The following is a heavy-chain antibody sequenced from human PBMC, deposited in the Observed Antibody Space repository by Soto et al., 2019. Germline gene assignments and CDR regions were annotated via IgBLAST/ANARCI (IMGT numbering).Heavy chain of an antibody. CDR2: IRSKANSYAT. CDR3: TTIAVAVVY. V-gene: IGHV3-73*01. CDR1: GFTFSGSA. Sequence: EVQLVESGGGLVQPGGSLKLSCAASGFTFSGSAMHWVRQASGKGLEWVGRIRSKANSYATAYAASVKGRFTISRDDSKITAYLQMNSLKTEDTAVYYCTTIAVAVVYWGQGTLVTVSS. D-gene: IGHD6-19*01. J-gene: IGHJ4*02.